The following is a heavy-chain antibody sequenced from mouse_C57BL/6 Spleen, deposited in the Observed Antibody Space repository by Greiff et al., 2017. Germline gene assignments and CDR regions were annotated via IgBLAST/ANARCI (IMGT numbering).Heavy chain of an antibody. CDR1: GFTLPNSY. Sequence: VQLKQSVAELVRPGASVTLSCPASGFTLPNSYMHWVKPRPDPGLAWIGRIDPANGSTTYAPTFPGKAPITADTSSNTAYLQLSSLTSEDTAIYYGASDYGSSLDYGGQGTTHTVSS. CDR2: IDPANGST. CDR3: ASDYGSSLDY. V-gene: IGHV14-3*01. J-gene: IGHJ2*01. D-gene: IGHD1-1*01.